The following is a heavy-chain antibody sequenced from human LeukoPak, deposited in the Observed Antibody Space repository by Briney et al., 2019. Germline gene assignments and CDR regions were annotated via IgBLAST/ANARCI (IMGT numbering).Heavy chain of an antibody. V-gene: IGHV3-23*01. Sequence: GGSLRLSCAASGFTFSTYAMSWVRQAPGKGLEWASLVSGSGASTYYADSVKGRFTISRDNSKNTLYLQMNSLRAEDTAVYYCAKGGRTILANSYFDYWGQGTLVTVSS. D-gene: IGHD2/OR15-2a*01. CDR1: GFTFSTYA. CDR3: AKGGRTILANSYFDY. CDR2: VSGSGAST. J-gene: IGHJ4*02.